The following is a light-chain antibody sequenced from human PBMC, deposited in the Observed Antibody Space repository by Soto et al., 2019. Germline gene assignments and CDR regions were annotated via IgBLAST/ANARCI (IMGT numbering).Light chain of an antibody. Sequence: DIKMTQSPSSRSASVGDRVTITCRASQNVWTYVDWYQQKPGKAPRLLIYGASNLEDGVPARFGGAGSGTDFSLTISSLQPEDFATYFCQQTFYIPRTFGQGTKVDIK. CDR2: GAS. J-gene: IGKJ2*01. CDR3: QQTFYIPRT. CDR1: QNVWTY. V-gene: IGKV1-39*01.